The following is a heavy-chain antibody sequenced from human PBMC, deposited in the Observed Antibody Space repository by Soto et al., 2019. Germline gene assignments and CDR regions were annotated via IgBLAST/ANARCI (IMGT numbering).Heavy chain of an antibody. CDR2: IIPIFGTA. CDR3: ARSFGSSGHYAFDI. Sequence: SVKVSSKASGGTFSSYAISWVRQAPGQGLEWMGGIIPIFGTANYTQKFQGRVTITADKSTSTAYMELSSLRSEDTDVYYCARSFGSSGHYAFDIWGQGTMVTVSS. J-gene: IGHJ3*02. CDR1: GGTFSSYA. V-gene: IGHV1-69*06. D-gene: IGHD3-22*01.